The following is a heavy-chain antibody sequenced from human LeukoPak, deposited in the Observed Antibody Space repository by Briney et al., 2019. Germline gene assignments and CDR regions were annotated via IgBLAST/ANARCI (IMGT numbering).Heavy chain of an antibody. CDR2: ISSSGSTI. D-gene: IGHD3-3*01. CDR3: ARQYYDFWSGYYTFDY. J-gene: IGHJ4*02. CDR1: GFTFSDYY. Sequence: AGGSLRLSCAASGFTFSDYYMSWLRQAPGKGLEWVSYISSSGSTIYYADPVEGRFTITRDDAKNSLYLQMHSLRAEDTAVYYCARQYYDFWSGYYTFDYWGQGTLVTVSS. V-gene: IGHV3-11*04.